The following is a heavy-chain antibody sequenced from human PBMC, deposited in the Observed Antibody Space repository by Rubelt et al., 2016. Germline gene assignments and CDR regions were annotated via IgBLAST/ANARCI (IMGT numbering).Heavy chain of an antibody. Sequence: EVQLVESGGGLVQPGGSLRLSCAASGFTFSSYWMSWVRQAPGKGLEWVANIKQDGSEKYYVDSVKGRFTNPRDNAKNALYLQRNSLRAEGTAVYYCARDLGSDSSSFGAFDIWGQGTMVTVSS. J-gene: IGHJ3*02. CDR2: IKQDGSEK. V-gene: IGHV3-7*03. CDR1: GFTFSSYW. CDR3: ARDLGSDSSSFGAFDI. D-gene: IGHD6-13*01.